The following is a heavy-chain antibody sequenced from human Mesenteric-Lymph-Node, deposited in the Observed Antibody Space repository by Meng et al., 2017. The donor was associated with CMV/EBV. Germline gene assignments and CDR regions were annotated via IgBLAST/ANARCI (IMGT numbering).Heavy chain of an antibody. CDR2: ISGGGTDI. D-gene: IGHD2-15*01. V-gene: IGHV3-11*04. J-gene: IGHJ4*02. CDR3: ARNTRLPLY. CDR1: GFTFIDHY. Sequence: GESLKISCAASGFTFIDHYMSWIRQAPGKGLELVAYISGGGTDIQYTDSVKGRFTISRDNANNLLYLQLNSLRAEDTALYYCARNTRLPLYWGQGTLVTVSS.